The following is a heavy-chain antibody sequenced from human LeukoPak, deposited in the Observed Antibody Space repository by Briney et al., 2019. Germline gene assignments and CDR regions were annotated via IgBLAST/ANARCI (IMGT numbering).Heavy chain of an antibody. CDR3: ARGGRIAAAGTGYFDY. CDR1: GGSFSGYY. Sequence: SETLSLTCAVYGGSFSGYYWSWIRQPPGKGLEWIGKINHSGSTNYNPSLKSRVTISVDTSKNQFSLKLSSVTAADTAVYYCARGGRIAAAGTGYFDYWGQGTLVTVSS. CDR2: INHSGST. D-gene: IGHD6-13*01. J-gene: IGHJ4*02. V-gene: IGHV4-34*01.